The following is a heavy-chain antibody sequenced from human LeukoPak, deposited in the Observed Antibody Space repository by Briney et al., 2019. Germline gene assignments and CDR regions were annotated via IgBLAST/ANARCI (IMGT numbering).Heavy chain of an antibody. CDR2: ISSSSSYI. CDR3: ARRMASTLGYCSSTSCYGAFDI. J-gene: IGHJ3*02. V-gene: IGHV3-21*01. Sequence: GGSLRLSCAASGFTFSSYSMNWVRQAPGKGLEWVSSISSSSSYIYYADSVKGRSTISRDNAKNSLYLQMNSLRAEDTAVYYCARRMASTLGYCSSTSCYGAFDIWGQGTMVTVSS. CDR1: GFTFSSYS. D-gene: IGHD2-2*01.